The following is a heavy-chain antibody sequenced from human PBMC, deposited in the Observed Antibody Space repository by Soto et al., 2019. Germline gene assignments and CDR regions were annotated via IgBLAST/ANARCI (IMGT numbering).Heavy chain of an antibody. J-gene: IGHJ4*02. D-gene: IGHD5-12*01. V-gene: IGHV3-21*02. CDR2: ISASSTYI. Sequence: EVQLVESGGGLVKPGGSLRLSCAASGFIFSSHTMNWVRQVPGKGLEWVSSISASSTYIYYADSLKGRFTISRDNAFNSLFLRVSGVGAEDTAVYCCARGWLRDPWMYWGQGTLVTVSS. CDR3: ARGWLRDPWMY. CDR1: GFIFSSHT.